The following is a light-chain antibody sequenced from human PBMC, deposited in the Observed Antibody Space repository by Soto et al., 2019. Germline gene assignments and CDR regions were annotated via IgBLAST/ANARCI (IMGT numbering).Light chain of an antibody. CDR1: SSNIGNNY. Sequence: QSVLTQPPSVSAAPGQKVTISCSGSSSNIGNNYVSWYQQFPGTAPKLLIYDNNQRPSGIPDRFSGSKSGTSATLDITGLQTGDEADYFCGTWDTSLSAVLFGGGTKLTAL. J-gene: IGLJ2*01. CDR2: DNN. CDR3: GTWDTSLSAVL. V-gene: IGLV1-51*01.